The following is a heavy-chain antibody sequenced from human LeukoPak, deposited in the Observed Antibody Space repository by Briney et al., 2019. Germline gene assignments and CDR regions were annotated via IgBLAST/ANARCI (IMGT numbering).Heavy chain of an antibody. V-gene: IGHV1-18*01. Sequence: ASVKVSCKASGYTFTSYGISWVRQAPRQGLEWMGWISAYNGNTNYAQKLQGRVTMTTDTSTSTAYMELRSLRSDDTAVYYCARDYAMIVVVIKPLDYWGQGTLVTVSS. D-gene: IGHD3-22*01. CDR2: ISAYNGNT. CDR1: GYTFTSYG. CDR3: ARDYAMIVVVIKPLDY. J-gene: IGHJ4*02.